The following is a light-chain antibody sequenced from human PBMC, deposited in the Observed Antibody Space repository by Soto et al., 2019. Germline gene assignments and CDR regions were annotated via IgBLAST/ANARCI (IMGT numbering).Light chain of an antibody. CDR2: DVS. V-gene: IGLV2-14*01. J-gene: IGLJ2*01. Sequence: QSALTQPASVSGSPGQSITISCTGSSSDVGRYNFVSWHQQHPGKAPKLMIYDVSNRPSGVSNRFSGSKSGSTASLTISGLQAEDEADYYCSSFTINSTLLFGGGTKLTVL. CDR1: SSDVGRYNF. CDR3: SSFTINSTLL.